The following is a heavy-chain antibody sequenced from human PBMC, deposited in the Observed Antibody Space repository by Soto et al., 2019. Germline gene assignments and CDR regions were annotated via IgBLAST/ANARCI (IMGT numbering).Heavy chain of an antibody. J-gene: IGHJ4*02. D-gene: IGHD6-13*01. Sequence: SETLSLTCTVSGGSISSYYWSWIRQPAGKGLEWIGRIYTSGSTNYNPSLKSRVTMSVDTSKNQFSLKLSSVSAADTAVYYCARETGIAAAGTLLPPCYFDYWGQGTLVTVS. CDR2: IYTSGST. V-gene: IGHV4-4*07. CDR1: GGSISSYY. CDR3: ARETGIAAAGTLLPPCYFDY.